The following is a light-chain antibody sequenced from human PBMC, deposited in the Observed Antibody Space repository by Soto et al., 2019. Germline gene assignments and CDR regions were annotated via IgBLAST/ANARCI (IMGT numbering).Light chain of an antibody. CDR2: DAS. CDR3: QQYCNLPPST. Sequence: EIVLTQSPATLSLSPGDRATLSCGASQSVSSRYLAWDQQKPGLAPRLLIYDASTRATGIPDTFSGSGSGTDFTLTISRLEPEDFAMYYFQQYCNLPPSTFGQGTKLEIK. J-gene: IGKJ2*02. CDR1: QSVSSRY. V-gene: IGKV3D-20*01.